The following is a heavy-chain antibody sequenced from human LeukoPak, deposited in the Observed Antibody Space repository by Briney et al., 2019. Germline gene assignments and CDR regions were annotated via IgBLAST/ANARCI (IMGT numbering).Heavy chain of an antibody. Sequence: GRSLRLSCAASGFTFSSYAMHWVRQAPGKGLEWVAVLSYDGSNKYYADSVKGRFTISRDNSKNTLYLQMNNLRAEDTAVYYCATGHDNTWYYFDYWGQGTLVTVSS. CDR2: LSYDGSNK. V-gene: IGHV3-30-3*01. J-gene: IGHJ4*02. CDR1: GFTFSSYA. CDR3: ATGHDNTWYYFDY. D-gene: IGHD2-2*02.